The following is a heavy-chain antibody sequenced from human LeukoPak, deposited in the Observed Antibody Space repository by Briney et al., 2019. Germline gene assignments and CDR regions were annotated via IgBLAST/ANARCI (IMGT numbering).Heavy chain of an antibody. CDR1: GFTFSSYA. J-gene: IGHJ4*02. CDR2: ISGSGGST. Sequence: GGSLRLSCAASGFTFSSYAMSWVRQAPGKGLEWVSAISGSGGSTYYADSVKGRFTISRDNSKNTLYLQMNSLRAEDTAVYYCAKDRGYYDGSEDAWVYWGQGTPVTVSS. D-gene: IGHD3-22*01. V-gene: IGHV3-23*01. CDR3: AKDRGYYDGSEDAWVY.